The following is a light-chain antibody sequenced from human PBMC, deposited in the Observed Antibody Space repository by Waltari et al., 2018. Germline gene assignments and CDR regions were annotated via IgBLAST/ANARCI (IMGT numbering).Light chain of an antibody. J-gene: IGLJ3*02. CDR2: YVR. V-gene: IGLV2-11*01. CDR3: CSHGGFDTFWV. CDR1: TSDVGGYAF. Sequence: QSALTQPRSVSGSPGQSVTISCTGTTSDVGGYAFVYWYQQHPGKAPKLIIYYVRQRPSGVPDRFSGSKSGNTASLTITGLRDDDEAEYFCCSHGGFDTFWVFGGGTKVIVL.